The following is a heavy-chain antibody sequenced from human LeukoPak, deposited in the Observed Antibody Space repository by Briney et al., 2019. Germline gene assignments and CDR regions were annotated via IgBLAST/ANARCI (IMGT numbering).Heavy chain of an antibody. V-gene: IGHV4-31*03. CDR3: AREPVDTAMVTEYYYYGMDV. J-gene: IGHJ6*02. Sequence: SETLSLTCTVSGGSVSSGSYYWSWIRQHPGKGLEWIGYIYYSGSTYYNPSLKGRVTISVDTSKNQFSLKLSSVTAADTAVYYYAREPVDTAMVTEYYYYGMDVWGQGTTVTVSS. D-gene: IGHD5-18*01. CDR1: GGSVSSGSYY. CDR2: IYYSGST.